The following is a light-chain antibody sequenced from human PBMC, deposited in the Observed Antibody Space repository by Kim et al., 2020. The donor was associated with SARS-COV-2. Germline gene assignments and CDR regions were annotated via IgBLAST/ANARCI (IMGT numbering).Light chain of an antibody. J-gene: IGLJ3*02. CDR3: QSYDSSKDCV. V-gene: IGLV6-57*03. CDR1: SGRIASSY. CDR2: DDN. Sequence: KTVTIAGTRSSGRIASSYVHWYQRRPGSAPSTVIYDDNERPSGVPDRFSGSIDSSSNTASLTISGLRTEDEDDYYCQSYDSSKDCVFGGGTQLTVL.